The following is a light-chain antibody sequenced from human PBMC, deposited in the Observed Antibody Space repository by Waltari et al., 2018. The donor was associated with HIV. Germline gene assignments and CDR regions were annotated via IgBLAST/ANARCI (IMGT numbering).Light chain of an antibody. CDR1: NSNIGSNS. CDR3: AAWDDSVNGDVI. J-gene: IGLJ2*01. V-gene: IGLV1-44*01. CDR2: GNS. Sequence: QSVLTQPPSASGTPGQRVTISCSGRNSNIGSNSVSWYQQVPGPAPKLLIYGNSQRPSGVPDRFSGSKSGNSASLAISGLRSEDEADYYCAAWDDSVNGDVIFGGGTKLTVL.